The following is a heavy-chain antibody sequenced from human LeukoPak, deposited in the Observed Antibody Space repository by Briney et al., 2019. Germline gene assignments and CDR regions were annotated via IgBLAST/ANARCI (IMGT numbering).Heavy chain of an antibody. Sequence: PGGSLRLSCAASGFTFSSYGMHWVRQAPGKGLEWVAVIRYDGSNKYYAESVKGRFTISRDNSKNTLYLQMNSLRAEDTAVYYCAKDYPTPAHWGQGTLVTVSS. CDR1: GFTFSSYG. CDR3: AKDYPTPAH. J-gene: IGHJ4*02. V-gene: IGHV3-30*02. CDR2: IRYDGSNK.